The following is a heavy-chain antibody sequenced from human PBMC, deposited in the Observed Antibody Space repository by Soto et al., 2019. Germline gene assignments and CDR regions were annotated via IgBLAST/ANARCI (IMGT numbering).Heavy chain of an antibody. CDR1: GGTFSSYT. V-gene: IGHV1-69*02. CDR2: IIPILGIA. CDR3: ARATWWEGATDY. D-gene: IGHD1-26*01. J-gene: IGHJ4*02. Sequence: QVQLVQSGAEVKKPGSSVKVSCKASGGTFSSYTISWVRQAPGQGLEWMGRIIPILGIANYAQKFQGRVTIPADKSTSTAYMELSSLRSEDTAVYYCARATWWEGATDYWGQGTLVTVSS.